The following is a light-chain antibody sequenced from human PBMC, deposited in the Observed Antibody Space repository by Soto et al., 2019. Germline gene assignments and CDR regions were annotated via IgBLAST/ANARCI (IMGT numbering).Light chain of an antibody. V-gene: IGLV2-8*01. Sequence: QSALTQPPSASGSPGQSVTISCTGTSSDVGGYNYVSWYQQYPGRAPKLMIYEVTKRPSGVPDRFSGSKSGNTASLAGSGLQAEDEAEYDCSSYAASNNFYFVFGGGTKLTVL. CDR3: SSYAASNNFYFV. CDR1: SSDVGGYNY. CDR2: EVT. J-gene: IGLJ3*02.